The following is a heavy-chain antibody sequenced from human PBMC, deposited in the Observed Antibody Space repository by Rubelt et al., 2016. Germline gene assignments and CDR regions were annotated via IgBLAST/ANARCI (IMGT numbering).Heavy chain of an antibody. J-gene: IGHJ6*02. CDR2: IDCDDDK. Sequence: QVTLRESGPALVKPTQTLTLTCTFSGFSLSTSGMCVSWIRQPPGKALEWLDRIDCDDDKYYSTSLKTRLTISKDTSKNQVVLTMTNMDPVDTATYYCARILLPDYYDSSGGMDVWGQGTTVTVSS. D-gene: IGHD3-22*01. V-gene: IGHV2-70*15. CDR1: GFSLSTSGMC. CDR3: ARILLPDYYDSSGGMDV.